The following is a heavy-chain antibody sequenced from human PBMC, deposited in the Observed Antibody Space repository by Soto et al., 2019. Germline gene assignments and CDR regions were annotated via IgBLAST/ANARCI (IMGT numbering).Heavy chain of an antibody. CDR3: ARDGHSRDGYNSVDY. Sequence: SVKVSCKASGGTFSSYTISWVRQAPGQGLEWMGRIIPILGIANYAQKFQGRVTITADKSTSTAYMELSSLRSEDTAVYYCARDGHSRDGYNSVDYWGQGTLVTVSS. CDR1: GGTFSSYT. J-gene: IGHJ4*02. CDR2: IIPILGIA. V-gene: IGHV1-69*04. D-gene: IGHD5-12*01.